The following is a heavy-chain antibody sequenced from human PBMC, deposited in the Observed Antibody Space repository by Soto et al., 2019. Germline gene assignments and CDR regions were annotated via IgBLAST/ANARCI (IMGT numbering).Heavy chain of an antibody. D-gene: IGHD6-19*01. V-gene: IGHV1-18*01. J-gene: IGHJ6*02. Sequence: GASVKVSCKASGYTFTSYGISCVRQAPGQGLEWMGWISAYNGNTNYAQKLQGRVTMTTDTSTSTAYMELRSLRSDDTAVYYCARDTSAVAAPYGMDVWGQGATVTVSS. CDR2: ISAYNGNT. CDR1: GYTFTSYG. CDR3: ARDTSAVAAPYGMDV.